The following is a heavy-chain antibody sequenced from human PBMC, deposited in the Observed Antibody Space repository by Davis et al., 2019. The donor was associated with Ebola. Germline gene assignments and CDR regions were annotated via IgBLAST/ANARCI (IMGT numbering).Heavy chain of an antibody. D-gene: IGHD3-10*01. CDR3: ARGAGVRGVMTK. CDR2: IWYDGSNK. V-gene: IGHV3-33*01. Sequence: PGGSLRLSCAASAFTFSTMHWVRQAPGKGLEWVAVIWYDGSNKSYADSVKGRFTISRDNSKNILYLQMNSLRADDTAVYYCARGAGVRGVMTKWGQGTLVTVSS. J-gene: IGHJ4*02. CDR1: AFTFST.